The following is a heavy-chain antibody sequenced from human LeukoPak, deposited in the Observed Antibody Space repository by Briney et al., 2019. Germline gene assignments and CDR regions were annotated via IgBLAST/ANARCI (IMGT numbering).Heavy chain of an antibody. CDR1: GGSFSGYY. CDR3: ARGYDSSGYYYVRRFYFDY. J-gene: IGHJ4*02. Sequence: SETLSLTCAVYGGSFSGYYWSWIRQPPGKGLEWIGEINHSGSTNYNPSLKSRVTISVDTSKNQFSLKLSSVTAVDTAVYYCARGYDSSGYYYVRRFYFDYWGQGTLVTVSS. V-gene: IGHV4-34*01. CDR2: INHSGST. D-gene: IGHD3-22*01.